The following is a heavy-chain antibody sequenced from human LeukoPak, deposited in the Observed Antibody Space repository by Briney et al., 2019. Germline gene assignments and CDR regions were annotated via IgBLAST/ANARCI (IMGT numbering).Heavy chain of an antibody. Sequence: GGSLRLSCEASGFTFNTYSMNWVRQAPGKGLEWVSYISSSGSTIYYADSVKGRFTISRDNAKNSLYLQMNSLRAEDTAVYYCARDAEVGYFDSSNFYDYWGQGTLVTVSS. CDR1: GFTFNTYS. CDR2: ISSSGSTI. D-gene: IGHD3-22*01. J-gene: IGHJ4*02. V-gene: IGHV3-48*04. CDR3: ARDAEVGYFDSSNFYDY.